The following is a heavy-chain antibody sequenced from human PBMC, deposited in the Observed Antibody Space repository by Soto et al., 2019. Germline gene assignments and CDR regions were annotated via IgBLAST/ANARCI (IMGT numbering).Heavy chain of an antibody. CDR3: ARVGEAIAFDI. D-gene: IGHD3-16*01. Sequence: GGSLRLSCAASGFTFSSYDMHWVRQATGKGLEWVSAIGTAGDTYYPGSVKGRFTISRENAKNSLYLQMNSLRAGDTAVYYCARVGEAIAFDIWGQGTMVTVSS. V-gene: IGHV3-13*01. J-gene: IGHJ3*02. CDR1: GFTFSSYD. CDR2: IGTAGDT.